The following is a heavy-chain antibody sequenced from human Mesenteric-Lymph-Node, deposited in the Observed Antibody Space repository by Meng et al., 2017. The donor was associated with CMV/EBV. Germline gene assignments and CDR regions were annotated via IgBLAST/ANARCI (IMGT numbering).Heavy chain of an antibody. J-gene: IGHJ4*02. Sequence: GESLKISCATSGFTFSNYNMNWVRQAPGKGLEWVAAISNSDDYKYYSDSVRGRCTISRDDAKNSLYLQMNSLRGEDTAVYYCARDQSNFQLRGGLPHPRPIDYWGQGTLVTVSS. D-gene: IGHD4-11*01. CDR2: ISNSDDYK. V-gene: IGHV3-21*01. CDR1: GFTFSNYN. CDR3: ARDQSNFQLRGGLPHPRPIDY.